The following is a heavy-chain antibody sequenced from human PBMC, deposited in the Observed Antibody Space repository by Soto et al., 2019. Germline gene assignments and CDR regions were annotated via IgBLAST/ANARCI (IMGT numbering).Heavy chain of an antibody. CDR1: GFTFSSYA. CDR3: ARDPTNYDILTGYYRGMDV. CDR2: ISYDGSNK. V-gene: IGHV3-30-3*01. Sequence: PGGSLRLSCAASGFTFSSYAMHWVRQAPGKGLEWVAVISYDGSNKYYADSVKGRFTISRDNSKNTLYLQMNSLRAEDTAVYYCARDPTNYDILTGYYRGMDVWGQGTTVTVSS. J-gene: IGHJ6*02. D-gene: IGHD3-9*01.